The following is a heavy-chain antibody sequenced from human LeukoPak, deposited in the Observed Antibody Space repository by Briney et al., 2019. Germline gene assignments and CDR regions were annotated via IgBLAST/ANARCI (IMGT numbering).Heavy chain of an antibody. CDR2: IYYTGST. Sequence: SETLSLTCTVSGDSVTTYYWSWIRQPPGKGLEWIGYIYYTGSTNYNPSLKSRVTISVDTSKNQFSLKLSSVTAADTAVYYCARDGGWSPYYFDYWGQGTLVTVSS. J-gene: IGHJ4*02. CDR1: GDSVTTYY. CDR3: ARDGGWSPYYFDY. D-gene: IGHD6-19*01. V-gene: IGHV4-59*02.